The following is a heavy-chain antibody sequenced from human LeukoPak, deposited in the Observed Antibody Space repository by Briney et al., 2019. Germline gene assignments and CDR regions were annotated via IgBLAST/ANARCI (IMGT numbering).Heavy chain of an antibody. CDR2: IFPGDSDT. CDR1: ECSFTTYW. Sequence: GESLKISCKGSECSFTTYWIGWVRQMPGKGLEWMGIIFPGDSDTRYSPSFQGQVTISADKSISTAYLQWSSLKASDTAMYYCARLRSYDFLLDYWGRGTLVTVSS. CDR3: ARLRSYDFLLDY. V-gene: IGHV5-51*01. J-gene: IGHJ4*02. D-gene: IGHD3-3*01.